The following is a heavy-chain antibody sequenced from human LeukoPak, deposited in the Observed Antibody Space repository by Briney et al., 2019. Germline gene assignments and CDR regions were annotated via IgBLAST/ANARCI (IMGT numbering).Heavy chain of an antibody. D-gene: IGHD3-10*01. J-gene: IGHJ6*03. Sequence: ASVKVSCKASGYTFTSYGISWVRQAPGQGLEWMGWISAYNGNTNYAQKLQGRATMTTDTSTSTAYMELRSLRSDDTAVYYCARDKRPVLWFGNQHYYYMDVWGKGTTVTISS. CDR2: ISAYNGNT. V-gene: IGHV1-18*01. CDR3: ARDKRPVLWFGNQHYYYMDV. CDR1: GYTFTSYG.